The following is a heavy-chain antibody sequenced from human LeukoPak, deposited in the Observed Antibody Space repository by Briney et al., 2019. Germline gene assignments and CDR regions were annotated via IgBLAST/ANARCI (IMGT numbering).Heavy chain of an antibody. CDR1: GGSFSGYY. Sequence: NPSETLSLTCAVYGGSFSGYYWNWIRQPPGKGLEWIGEINHSGSTYYNPSLKSRVTISVDTSKNQFSLKLNSVTAADTAVYYCARHYGPWGQGTLVTVSS. D-gene: IGHD3-16*01. CDR3: ARHYGP. CDR2: INHSGST. V-gene: IGHV4-34*01. J-gene: IGHJ5*02.